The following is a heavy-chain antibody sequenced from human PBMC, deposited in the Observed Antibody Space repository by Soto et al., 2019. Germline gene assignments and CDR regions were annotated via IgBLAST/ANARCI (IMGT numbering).Heavy chain of an antibody. Sequence: TLSGTGSVPDDSITGGGYYWSWIRQHPAKGLEWIGSIYYRGSTYYNPSLRSRGTISLDPSQARLSLRLTSLTAADTATYYCARGGSGTYHVWGQGTLVTVSS. D-gene: IGHD3-10*01. CDR2: IYYRGST. V-gene: IGHV4-31*02. CDR3: ARGGSGTYHV. CDR1: DDSITGGGYY. J-gene: IGHJ4*02.